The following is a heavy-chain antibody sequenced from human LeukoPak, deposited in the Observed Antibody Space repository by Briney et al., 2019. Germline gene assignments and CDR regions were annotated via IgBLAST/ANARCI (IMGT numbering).Heavy chain of an antibody. CDR3: ATPSYGSGSSSSAFDI. CDR2: INPNSGGT. V-gene: IGHV1-2*02. CDR1: GDTFTGDY. J-gene: IGHJ3*02. D-gene: IGHD3-10*01. Sequence: ASVKVSCKASGDTFTGDYMHWVRQAPGQGLEWMGWINPNSGGTNYAQKFQGRVTMTRDTSISTAYMELSRLRSDDTAVYYCATPSYGSGSSSSAFDIWGQGTMVTVSS.